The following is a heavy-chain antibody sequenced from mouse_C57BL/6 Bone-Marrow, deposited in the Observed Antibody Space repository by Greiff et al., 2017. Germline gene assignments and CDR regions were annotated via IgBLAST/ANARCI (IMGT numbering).Heavy chain of an antibody. CDR3: ARQVLDYYGSSYGD. J-gene: IGHJ2*01. V-gene: IGHV1-26*01. Sequence: EVQLQQSGPELVKPGASVKISCKASGYTFTDYYMNWVKQSHGKSLEWIGDINPNNGGTSYNQKFKGKATLTADKSSSTAYMELRSLTSEDSAVYYCARQVLDYYGSSYGDWGKGTTLTVSS. CDR1: GYTFTDYY. CDR2: INPNNGGT. D-gene: IGHD1-1*01.